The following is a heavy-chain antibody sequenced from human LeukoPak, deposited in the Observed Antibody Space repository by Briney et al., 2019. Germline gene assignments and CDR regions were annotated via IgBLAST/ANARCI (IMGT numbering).Heavy chain of an antibody. D-gene: IGHD1-26*01. V-gene: IGHV4-38-2*01. J-gene: IGHJ5*02. Sequence: SETLSLTCAVSGYSISSGYYWGWIRQPPGKGLEWIWTIYHRGSTFYDPSLKRRLSISVDPSKNHFSLKLASVPAADPPVSFCARLDLDGTYRFVTWGQGTLVTVSS. CDR2: IYHRGST. CDR1: GYSISSGYY. CDR3: ARLDLDGTYRFVT.